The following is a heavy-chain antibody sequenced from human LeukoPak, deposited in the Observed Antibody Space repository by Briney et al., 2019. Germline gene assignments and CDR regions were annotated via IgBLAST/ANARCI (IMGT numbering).Heavy chain of an antibody. CDR3: ARVKSDYYGSGSYYFLGFDP. CDR1: GDSFTSYW. J-gene: IGHJ5*02. CDR2: IYPGDSDT. Sequence: GESLKISCKGSGDSFTSYWIGWVRQMPGKGLEWMGIIYPGDSDTRYSPSFQGQVTISADKSISTAYLQWSSLKASDTAMYYCARVKSDYYGSGSYYFLGFDPWGQGTLVTVSS. V-gene: IGHV5-51*01. D-gene: IGHD3-10*01.